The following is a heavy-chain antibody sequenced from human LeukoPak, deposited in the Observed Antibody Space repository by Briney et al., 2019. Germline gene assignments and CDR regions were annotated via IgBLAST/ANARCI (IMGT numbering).Heavy chain of an antibody. CDR2: INPNSGGT. D-gene: IGHD2-2*01. V-gene: IGHV1-2*02. Sequence: ASVKVSCKASGYTFTGYYMHWVRQAPGQGLEWMGWINPNSGGTNYAQKFQGRVTMTRDTSISTAYMELRSLRSDDTAVYYCARGTFSLPAENMDVWGKGTTVTVSS. CDR3: ARGTFSLPAENMDV. J-gene: IGHJ6*03. CDR1: GYTFTGYY.